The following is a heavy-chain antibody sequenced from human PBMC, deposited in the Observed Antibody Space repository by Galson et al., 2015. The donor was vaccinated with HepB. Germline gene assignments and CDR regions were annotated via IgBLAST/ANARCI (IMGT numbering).Heavy chain of an antibody. J-gene: IGHJ4*02. CDR3: AISPEWLIHVSPFDY. CDR1: GGSISSHY. Sequence: ETLSLTCTVSGGSISSHYWSWIRQPAGKGLEWIGRIYTSGSTNYNPSLKSRVTMSVDTSKNQFSLKLSSVTAADTAVYYCAISPEWLIHVSPFDYWGQGTLVTVSS. D-gene: IGHD6-19*01. V-gene: IGHV4-4*07. CDR2: IYTSGST.